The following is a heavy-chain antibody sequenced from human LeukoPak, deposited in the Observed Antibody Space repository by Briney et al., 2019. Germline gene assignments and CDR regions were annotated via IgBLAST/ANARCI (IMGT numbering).Heavy chain of an antibody. D-gene: IGHD3-3*01. Sequence: PGGSLRLSCAASGFTFSNYWMSWVRQAPGKGLEWVSTISGSGGSTYYADSVKGRFTISRDNSKNTLYLQMSSLRAGDTALYYCAKYSGVEWLSPFYFDYWGQGTLVTVSS. CDR1: GFTFSNYW. J-gene: IGHJ4*02. CDR2: ISGSGGST. CDR3: AKYSGVEWLSPFYFDY. V-gene: IGHV3-23*01.